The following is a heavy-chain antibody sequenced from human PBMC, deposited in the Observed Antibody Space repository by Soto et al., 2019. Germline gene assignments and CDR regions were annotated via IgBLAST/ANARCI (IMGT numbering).Heavy chain of an antibody. Sequence: QVQLQESGPGLVKPSQTLSLTCTVSGGSISSGGYYWSWIRQHPGKGLEWIGYIYYSGSTYYNPSRKSRVTISGDSSKNQVSLKLSSLTAADTAVYYCARDLRFGDSYGMDVWGQGTTVTVSS. J-gene: IGHJ6*02. CDR2: IYYSGST. D-gene: IGHD3-10*01. CDR1: GGSISSGGYY. CDR3: ARDLRFGDSYGMDV. V-gene: IGHV4-31*03.